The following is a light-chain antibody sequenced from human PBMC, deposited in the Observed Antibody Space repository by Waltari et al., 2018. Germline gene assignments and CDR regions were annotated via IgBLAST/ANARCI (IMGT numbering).Light chain of an antibody. Sequence: DIVMTQSPDSLAVSLGEGATINCKSSQSVLYSSNNKNYLGLYQQKPGQPPNLLISWASTRESGVPDRFSGSGSGTDFTLTISSLQAEDVAVYYCQQCYSFPYTFGQGTKLEIK. CDR2: WAS. CDR3: QQCYSFPYT. V-gene: IGKV4-1*01. J-gene: IGKJ2*01. CDR1: QSVLYSSNNKNY.